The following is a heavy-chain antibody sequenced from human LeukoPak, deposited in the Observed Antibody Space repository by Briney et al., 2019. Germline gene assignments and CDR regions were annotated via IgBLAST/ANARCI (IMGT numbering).Heavy chain of an antibody. CDR1: GFTFSSYS. V-gene: IGHV3-21*01. Sequence: PGGSLRLSCAASGFTFSSYSMIWVRQAPGKGLEWVSSISSSSSYIYYADSVKGRFTISRDNAKNSLYLQMNSLRAEDTAVYYCARDHMVRGVTALYYFDYWGQGTLVTVSS. CDR2: ISSSSSYI. D-gene: IGHD3-10*01. CDR3: ARDHMVRGVTALYYFDY. J-gene: IGHJ4*02.